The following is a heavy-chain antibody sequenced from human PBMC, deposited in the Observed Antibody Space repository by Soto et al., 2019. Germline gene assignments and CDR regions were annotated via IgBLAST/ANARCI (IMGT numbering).Heavy chain of an antibody. J-gene: IGHJ4*02. Sequence: SQTLSLTCAISGDSVSSNSAAWNWIRQSPSRGLEWLGRTYYRSTWYNHYAVSVKSRITXXXDXXXXXISLQXXSVXPEDTAVYYCARSGPGGYNDYWGQGTLVTVSS. CDR2: TYYRSTWYN. V-gene: IGHV6-1*01. D-gene: IGHD3-22*01. CDR1: GDSVSSNSAA. CDR3: ARSGPGGYNDY.